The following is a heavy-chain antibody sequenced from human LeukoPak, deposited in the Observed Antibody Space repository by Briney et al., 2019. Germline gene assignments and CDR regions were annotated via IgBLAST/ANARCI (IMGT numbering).Heavy chain of an antibody. Sequence: SETLSLTCAVYGGSFSGYYWSWIRQPPGKGLEWIGEINHSGSTNYNPSLKSRVTISVDTSKNQFSLKLSSVTAADTAVYYCARQGGDYYDSSGYAGYWGQGTLVTVSS. J-gene: IGHJ4*02. D-gene: IGHD3-22*01. CDR1: GGSFSGYY. V-gene: IGHV4-34*01. CDR3: ARQGGDYYDSSGYAGY. CDR2: INHSGST.